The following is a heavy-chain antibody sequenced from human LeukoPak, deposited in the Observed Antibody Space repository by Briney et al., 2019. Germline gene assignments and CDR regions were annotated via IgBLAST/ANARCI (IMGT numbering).Heavy chain of an antibody. CDR1: GFTFSTYW. J-gene: IGHJ4*02. CDR3: ARDHYYDSSALEPWDDY. CDR2: IKQEGSGK. V-gene: IGHV3-7*01. D-gene: IGHD3-22*01. Sequence: GGSLRLSCAASGFTFSTYWMRWVRQAPGKGLEWVANIKQEGSGKYYVDSVKGRFTISRDNAKNSLYLQMNSLRAEDTAVYYCARDHYYDSSALEPWDDYWGQGTLVTVSS.